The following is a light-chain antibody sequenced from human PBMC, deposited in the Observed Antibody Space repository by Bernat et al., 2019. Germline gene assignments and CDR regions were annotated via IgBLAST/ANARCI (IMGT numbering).Light chain of an antibody. CDR2: DVR. CDR3: SSYTSSSTLV. V-gene: IGLV2-14*03. J-gene: IGLJ3*02. Sequence: QSALTQPASVSGSPGQSITISCTGTSSDVGAYNYVSWYQQHPGRAPKLMIYDVRDRHSGISNRFSGSKSGNTASLTISGLLAEDEADYYCSSYTSSSTLVFGGGTRLTVL. CDR1: SSDVGAYNY.